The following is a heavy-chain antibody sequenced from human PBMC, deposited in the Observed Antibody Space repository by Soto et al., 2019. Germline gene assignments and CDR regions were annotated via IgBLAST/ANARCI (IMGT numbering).Heavy chain of an antibody. CDR2: IIPIFGTP. V-gene: IGHV1-69*01. CDR3: AREFSSNSGRFDN. D-gene: IGHD6-13*01. Sequence: QVHLVQSGAEVKKPGSSVKVPCKASGGTSSSYAISWMRQAPGQGPEWMGGIIPIFGTPSYAQKFQDRVTITADEFTSTAYMELSSLRSEDTAVYYCAREFSSNSGRFDNWGQGTLVTVSS. J-gene: IGHJ4*02. CDR1: GGTSSSYA.